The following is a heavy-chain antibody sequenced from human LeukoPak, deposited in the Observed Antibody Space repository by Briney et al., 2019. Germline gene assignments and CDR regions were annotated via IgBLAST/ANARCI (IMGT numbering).Heavy chain of an antibody. Sequence: GSLRLSCAASGFTFSSYSMNWVRQAPGKGLEWVSSISSSSSYIYCADSVKGRFTISRDNAKNSLYLQMNSLRAEDTAVYHCARDRLLEDRDYSYYYYMDVWGKGTTVTVSS. V-gene: IGHV3-21*01. J-gene: IGHJ6*03. CDR2: ISSSSSYI. CDR3: ARDRLLEDRDYSYYYYMDV. D-gene: IGHD1-1*01. CDR1: GFTFSSYS.